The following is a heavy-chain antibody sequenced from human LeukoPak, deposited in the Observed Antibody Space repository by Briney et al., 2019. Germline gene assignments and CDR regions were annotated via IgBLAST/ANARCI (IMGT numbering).Heavy chain of an antibody. V-gene: IGHV3-30*18. J-gene: IGHJ6*02. CDR3: AKAIAVAWDYYYYGMDV. CDR1: GFTFSSYA. Sequence: PGGSLRLSCAASGFTFSSYAMSWVRQAPGKGLEWVAVISYDGSNKYYADSVKGRFTISRDNSKNTLYLQMNSLRAEDTAVYYCAKAIAVAWDYYYYGMDVWGQGTTVTVSS. D-gene: IGHD6-19*01. CDR2: ISYDGSNK.